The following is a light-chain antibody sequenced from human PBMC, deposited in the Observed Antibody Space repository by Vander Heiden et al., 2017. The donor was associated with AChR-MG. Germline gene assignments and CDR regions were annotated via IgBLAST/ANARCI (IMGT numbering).Light chain of an antibody. J-gene: IGKJ4*01. Sequence: DIQMTQSPSTLSASVGDRVTITCRASQSISSWLAWYQQKPGKAPKLLIYKASSLESGVPSRFSGSGSGTEFTLTISSLQPDDFATYYCQQYKSYSHLTFGGRTKVEIK. CDR3: QQYKSYSHLT. CDR2: KAS. V-gene: IGKV1-5*03. CDR1: QSISSW.